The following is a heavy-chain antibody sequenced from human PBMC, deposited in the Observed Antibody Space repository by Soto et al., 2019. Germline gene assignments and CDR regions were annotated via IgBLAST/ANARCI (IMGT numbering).Heavy chain of an antibody. D-gene: IGHD1-1*01. J-gene: IGHJ6*02. V-gene: IGHV1-69*12. CDR1: GGTFRTSA. Sequence: QVQLVQSGAEVKKPGSSVKVSCKASGGTFRTSAFSWVRQAPGQGLEWVGGIMPVFRRPKYAQNFQDSVTITADESTSTAYMELNSLRSDDTAVYYCARDKDRLQLGGNYYFSLDVWGQGTAVTVSS. CDR2: IMPVFRRP. CDR3: ARDKDRLQLGGNYYFSLDV.